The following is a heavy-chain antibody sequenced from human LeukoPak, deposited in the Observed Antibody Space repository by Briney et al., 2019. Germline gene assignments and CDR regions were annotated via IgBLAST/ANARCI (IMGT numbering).Heavy chain of an antibody. CDR3: ARVIGDCVIGWYFDL. J-gene: IGHJ2*01. Sequence: PSETLSLTCAVSGFSFSSDFYWGWVRQSPGKGLEWIGTIYHSGSTFYNPSLKSRVTILADKSKNEVFLKVNSVTAADTAVYYCARVIGDCVIGWYFDLWGRGTLVTVSS. D-gene: IGHD3-16*02. CDR1: GFSFSSDFY. CDR2: IYHSGST. V-gene: IGHV4-38-2*01.